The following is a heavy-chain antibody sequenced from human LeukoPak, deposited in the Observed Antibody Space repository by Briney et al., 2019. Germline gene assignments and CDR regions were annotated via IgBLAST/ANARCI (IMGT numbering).Heavy chain of an antibody. D-gene: IGHD6-6*01. CDR3: ARLPKYSRPLDY. V-gene: IGHV1-8*02. J-gene: IGHJ4*02. Sequence: ASVKVSCKASVYTFSSYDINWVRPATGQGLAWMGWMNPNSGNTDYAQKFQGRVTMSRDTSISTAYMELSSLRSEDTAVYYCARLPKYSRPLDYWGQGTLVTVSS. CDR1: VYTFSSYD. CDR2: MNPNSGNT.